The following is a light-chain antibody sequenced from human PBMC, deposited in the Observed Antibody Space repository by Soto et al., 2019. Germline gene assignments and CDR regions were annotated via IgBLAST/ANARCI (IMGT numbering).Light chain of an antibody. V-gene: IGKV3-20*01. CDR2: DAS. J-gene: IGKJ1*01. CDR1: QSVRSSY. CDR3: HQYGSSSWT. Sequence: EIVLSQSPGTLSLSPGERATLSCRAGQSVRSSYLAWYQQKPGQAPRLLIYDASSRATGIPDRFSGSGSGTDFTLTISRLEPEDFAVYYCHQYGSSSWTFGQGTKVDI.